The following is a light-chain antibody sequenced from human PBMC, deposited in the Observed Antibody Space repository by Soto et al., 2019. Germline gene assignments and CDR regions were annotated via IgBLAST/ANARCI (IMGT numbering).Light chain of an antibody. CDR3: QSYDSGLSGHEV. V-gene: IGLV1-40*01. J-gene: IGLJ2*01. CDR2: SNS. Sequence: QSVLTQPPSVSGAPGQRVTISCTGSSSNIGAGYNVHWYQQLPGTAPKFLIYSNSNRPSGVPDRFSGSKSGTSASLAITGLQAEDEADYYCQSYDSGLSGHEVFGGGTKLTVL. CDR1: SSNIGAGYN.